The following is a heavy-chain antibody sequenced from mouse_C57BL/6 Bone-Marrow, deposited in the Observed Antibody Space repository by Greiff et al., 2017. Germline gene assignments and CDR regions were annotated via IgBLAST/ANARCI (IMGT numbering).Heavy chain of an antibody. CDR3: TRTYAGAMDY. V-gene: IGHV15-2*01. Sequence: QVQLKESGSELRSPGSSVKLSCKDFDSEVFPIAYMSWVRQKPGHGFEWIGGILPSIGRTIYGEKFEDKATLDADTLSTTAYLESNSLTSEDTAIYYCTRTYAGAMDYWGQGTSVTVSS. CDR2: ILPSIGRT. J-gene: IGHJ4*01. D-gene: IGHD6-5*01. CDR1: DSEVFPIAY.